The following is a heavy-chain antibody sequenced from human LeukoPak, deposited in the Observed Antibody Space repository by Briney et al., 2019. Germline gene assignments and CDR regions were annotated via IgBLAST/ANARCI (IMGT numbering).Heavy chain of an antibody. CDR1: GFTFSTYS. CDR3: ARAVVPAARLDY. V-gene: IGHV3-48*04. CDR2: ISSSSSNI. J-gene: IGHJ4*02. D-gene: IGHD2-2*01. Sequence: GGSLRLSCAASGFTFSTYSMDWVRQAPGKGLEWVSYISSSSSNIYYADSVKGRFTISRDNAKNSVYLQMNSLRVEDTGVYYCARAVVPAARLDYWGQGTLVTVSS.